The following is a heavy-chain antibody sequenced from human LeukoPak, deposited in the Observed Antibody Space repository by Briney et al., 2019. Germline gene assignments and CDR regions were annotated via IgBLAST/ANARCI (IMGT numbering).Heavy chain of an antibody. D-gene: IGHD6-19*01. J-gene: IGHJ4*02. V-gene: IGHV3-21*01. CDR3: ARVGAVAGKSTPSDY. CDR2: ISSSSSYI. CDR1: GFTFSSYS. Sequence: PGGSLRLSCAASGFTFSSYSMNWVRQAPGKGLEWVSSISSSSSYIYYADSVKGRFTISRDNAKNSLYLQMNSLRAEDTAVYYCARVGAVAGKSTPSDYWGQGTLVTVSS.